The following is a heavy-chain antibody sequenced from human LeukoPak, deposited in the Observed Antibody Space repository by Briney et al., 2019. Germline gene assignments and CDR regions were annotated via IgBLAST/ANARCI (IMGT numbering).Heavy chain of an antibody. CDR1: GFTFRRYS. CDR3: ARHHSGGSQDDAFDI. D-gene: IGHD2-15*01. Sequence: PGGSLRLSCAASGFTFRRYSMSWVRQAPGKGLEGVADIKQDGSEKYYVDSVKGGFTISRQNAKNSLFLQMNSLRAEDTAVYYCARHHSGGSQDDAFDIWGQGTMVTVSS. V-gene: IGHV3-7*01. J-gene: IGHJ3*02. CDR2: IKQDGSEK.